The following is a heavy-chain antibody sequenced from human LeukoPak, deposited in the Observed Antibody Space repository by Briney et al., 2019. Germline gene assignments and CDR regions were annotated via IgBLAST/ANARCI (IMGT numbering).Heavy chain of an antibody. CDR3: AKASSGWYPYFDY. CDR2: ISSSGSTI. CDR1: GFTFSDYY. V-gene: IGHV3-11*01. J-gene: IGHJ4*02. D-gene: IGHD6-19*01. Sequence: GGSLRLSCAASGFTFSDYYMSWIRQAPGKGLEWVSYISSSGSTIYYADSVKGRFTISRDNAKNSLYLQMNSLRAEDTAVYYCAKASSGWYPYFDYWGQGTLVTVSS.